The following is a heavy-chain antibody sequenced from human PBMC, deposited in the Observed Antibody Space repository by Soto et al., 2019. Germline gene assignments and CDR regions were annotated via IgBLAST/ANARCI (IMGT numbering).Heavy chain of an antibody. CDR1: GFSFGDYA. J-gene: IGHJ4*02. CDR2: ISWNGGNI. D-gene: IGHD6-19*01. Sequence: EVQLVESGGGLVQPGRSLRLSCAASGFSFGDYAMHWVRQAPGKGLEWVSSISWNGGNIGYADSVKGRFTISRDNAKDSLYLQMNNLRAEDTALYYCAKDMGMSVAGGGTSDSWGQGTLVTVSP. CDR3: AKDMGMSVAGGGTSDS. V-gene: IGHV3-9*01.